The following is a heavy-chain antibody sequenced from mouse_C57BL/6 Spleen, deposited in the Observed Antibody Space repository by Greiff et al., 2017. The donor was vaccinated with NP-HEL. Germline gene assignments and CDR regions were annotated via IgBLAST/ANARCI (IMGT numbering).Heavy chain of an antibody. Sequence: VQLVESGAELVKPGASVKISCKASVYAFSSYWMNWVKQSPGTGLEWIGQIYPGDGVTNYNGKFKGKATLTADKSSSTAYMQLSSLTSEDSAVYFCARGIGNLYYAMDYWGQGTSVTVSS. J-gene: IGHJ4*01. CDR1: VYAFSSYW. CDR2: IYPGDGVT. D-gene: IGHD2-1*01. V-gene: IGHV1-80*01. CDR3: ARGIGNLYYAMDY.